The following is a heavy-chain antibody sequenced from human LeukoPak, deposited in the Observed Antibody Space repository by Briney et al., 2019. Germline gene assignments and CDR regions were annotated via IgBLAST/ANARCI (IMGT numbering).Heavy chain of an antibody. CDR1: GFTFSSYS. CDR3: ASSGCSGGSCYFNY. Sequence: GGSLRLSCAASGFTFSSYSMNWVRQAPRKGLEWVSSISSSSSYIYYADSVKGRFTISRDNAKNSLYLQMNSLRAEDTAVYYCASSGCSGGSCYFNYWGQGTLVTVSS. D-gene: IGHD2-15*01. J-gene: IGHJ4*02. V-gene: IGHV3-21*01. CDR2: ISSSSSYI.